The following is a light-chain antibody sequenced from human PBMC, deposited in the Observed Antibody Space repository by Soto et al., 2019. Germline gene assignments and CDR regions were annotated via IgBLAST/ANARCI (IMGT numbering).Light chain of an antibody. V-gene: IGLV2-14*01. CDR3: SSYTSSTTLVV. Sequence: QSALTQPASVSGSPGQSITISCTGTSSDVGTYNYVSWYQQHLGKAPKLMIYDVSNRPSGVSNRFSGSKSGNTASLTISGLQAEDEADYYCSSYTSSTTLVVFGGGTKLTVL. CDR1: SSDVGTYNY. J-gene: IGLJ2*01. CDR2: DVS.